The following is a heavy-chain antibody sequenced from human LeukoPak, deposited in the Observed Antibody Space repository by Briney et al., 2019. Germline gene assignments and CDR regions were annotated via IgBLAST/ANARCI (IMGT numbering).Heavy chain of an antibody. D-gene: IGHD2-2*01. CDR3: ARDKVAAMQDYYYYYYMDV. Sequence: ASETLSLTCAVYGGSFSGYYWSWIRQPPGKGLEWIGEINHSGSTNYNPSLKSRVTISVDTSKNQFSLKLSSVTAADTAVYYCARDKVAAMQDYYYYYYMDVWGKGTTVTVSS. CDR2: INHSGST. V-gene: IGHV4-34*01. J-gene: IGHJ6*03. CDR1: GGSFSGYY.